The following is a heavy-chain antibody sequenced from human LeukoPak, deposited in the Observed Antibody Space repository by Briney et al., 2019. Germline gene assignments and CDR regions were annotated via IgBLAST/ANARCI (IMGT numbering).Heavy chain of an antibody. J-gene: IGHJ5*02. CDR3: ARPGDYDFWSGYRYWLDP. CDR1: GYSFSGKH. Sequence: ASVKVSCKASGYSFSGKHMHWVRQAPGQGLEWMGWINPNSGGTNYAQKFQGRVTMTRDTSISTAYMELSRLRSDDTAVYYCARPGDYDFWSGYRYWLDPWGQGTLVTVSS. CDR2: INPNSGGT. D-gene: IGHD3-3*01. V-gene: IGHV1-2*02.